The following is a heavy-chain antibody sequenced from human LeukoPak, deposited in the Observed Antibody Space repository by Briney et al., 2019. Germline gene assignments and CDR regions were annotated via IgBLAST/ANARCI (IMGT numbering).Heavy chain of an antibody. D-gene: IGHD2-2*03. CDR3: ASVMDSGAGYFDY. CDR2: IYYSGST. J-gene: IGHJ4*02. V-gene: IGHV4-39*07. CDR1: GGSISSSSYY. Sequence: PSETLSLTCTVSGGSISSSSYYWGWIRQPPGKGLEWIGSIYYSGSTYYNPSLKSRVTISVDTSKNQFSLKLSSVTAADTAVYYCASVMDSGAGYFDYWGQGTLVTVSS.